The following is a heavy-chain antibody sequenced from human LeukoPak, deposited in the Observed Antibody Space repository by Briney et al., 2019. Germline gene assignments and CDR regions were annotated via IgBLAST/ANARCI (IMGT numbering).Heavy chain of an antibody. D-gene: IGHD3-3*01. V-gene: IGHV4-39*07. CDR3: ARDHEKIFGVGNPYYYYMDV. CDR2: IYYSGST. J-gene: IGHJ6*03. Sequence: PSETLSLTCTVSGGSISSSSYYWGWIRQPPGKGLEWIGSIYYSGSTNYNPSLKSRVTISVDTSKNQFSLKLSSVTAADTAVYYCARDHEKIFGVGNPYYYYMDVWGKGTTVTVSS. CDR1: GGSISSSSYY.